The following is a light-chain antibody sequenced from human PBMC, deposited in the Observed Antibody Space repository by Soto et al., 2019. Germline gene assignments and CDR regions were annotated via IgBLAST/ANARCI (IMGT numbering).Light chain of an antibody. CDR1: RSDVGGYNY. V-gene: IGLV2-14*01. Sequence: QSVLTQPASVSGSPGQSITISCTGTRSDVGGYNYVSWYQQHPGKAPKLMIFEVSNRPSGVSNRFSGSKSGNTASLTISGLQAADGADDYCSSYSNTDTLVVFGTGTKLTVL. CDR2: EVS. CDR3: SSYSNTDTLVV. J-gene: IGLJ1*01.